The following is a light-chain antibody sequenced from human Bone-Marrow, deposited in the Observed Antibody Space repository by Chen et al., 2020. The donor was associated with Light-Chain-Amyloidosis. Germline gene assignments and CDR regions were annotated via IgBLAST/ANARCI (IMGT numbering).Light chain of an antibody. CDR1: RSDVGGDNL. V-gene: IGLV2-14*01. J-gene: IGLJ1*01. CDR2: EVT. CDR3: SSYTITNTLV. Sequence: QSALTQPASVSGSPGQSITISCTGTRSDVGGDNLVSWYQQHPDKAPKLMIYEVTNPPSWVPDRFSGSKSDNTASLTISGLQTEDEADYFCSSYTITNTLVFGSGTRVTVL.